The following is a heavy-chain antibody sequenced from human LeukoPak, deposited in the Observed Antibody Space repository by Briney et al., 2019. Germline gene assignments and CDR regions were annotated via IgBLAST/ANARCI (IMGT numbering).Heavy chain of an antibody. V-gene: IGHV3-48*03. CDR3: AELGVTMIGGV. CDR2: ISSSGSTI. Sequence: PGGSLRLSCAASGFTFSSYEMNWVRQAPGKGLEWVSYISSSGSTIYYADSVKGRFTISRDNARNSLYLQMNSLRAEDTAVYYCAELGVTMIGGVWGKGTTVTVSS. D-gene: IGHD3-10*02. CDR1: GFTFSSYE. J-gene: IGHJ6*04.